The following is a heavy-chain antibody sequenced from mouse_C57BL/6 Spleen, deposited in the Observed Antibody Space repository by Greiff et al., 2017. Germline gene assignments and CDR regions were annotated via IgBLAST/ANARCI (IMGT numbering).Heavy chain of an antibody. D-gene: IGHD1-2*01. CDR1: GYTFTSYW. CDR3: ARRATAHWYFDV. Sequence: QVQLQQPGAELVMPGASVKLSCKASGYTFTSYWMHWVKQRPGQGLEWIGEIDPSDSYTNYNQKFKGKSTLTVDKSSSTAYMQLSSLTSEDSAVYYCARRATAHWYFDVWGTGTTVTVSS. V-gene: IGHV1-69*01. CDR2: IDPSDSYT. J-gene: IGHJ1*03.